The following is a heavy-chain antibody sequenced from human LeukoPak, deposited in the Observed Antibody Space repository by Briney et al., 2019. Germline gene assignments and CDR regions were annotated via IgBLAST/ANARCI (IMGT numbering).Heavy chain of an antibody. CDR2: IYYSGST. CDR1: GGSISSYY. D-gene: IGHD3-10*01. J-gene: IGHJ3*02. CDR3: TRAGGFGELSYAFDI. V-gene: IGHV4-59*01. Sequence: PSETLSLTCTVSGGSISSYYWSWIRQPPGKGLEWIGYIYYSGSTNYNPSLKSRVTISVDTSKNQFSLKLSSVTAADTAVYYCTRAGGFGELSYAFDIWGQGTMVTVSS.